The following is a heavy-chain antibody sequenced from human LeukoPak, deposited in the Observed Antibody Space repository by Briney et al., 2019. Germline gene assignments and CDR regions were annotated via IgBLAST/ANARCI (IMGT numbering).Heavy chain of an antibody. D-gene: IGHD5-18*01. CDR2: IYSGGST. Sequence: GGSLRLSCAASGFTVSSNYMSWVRQAPGKGLEWVSVIYSGGSTYYADSVKGRFTISRDNSKNTLYLQMTSLRAEDTAVYYCAGANSYGYEGYDYWGQGTLVTVSS. J-gene: IGHJ4*02. CDR1: GFTVSSNY. CDR3: AGANSYGYEGYDY. V-gene: IGHV3-66*01.